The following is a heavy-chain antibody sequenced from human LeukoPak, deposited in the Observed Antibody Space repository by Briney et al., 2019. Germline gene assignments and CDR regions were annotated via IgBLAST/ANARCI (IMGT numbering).Heavy chain of an antibody. CDR2: IYYSGST. CDR3: ARDVVSCSGGSCYSGFAWFDP. CDR1: GGSISSGGYY. V-gene: IGHV4-31*03. J-gene: IGHJ5*02. Sequence: ASETLSLTCTVSGGSISSGGYYWSWLRQHPGKGLEWIGYIYYSGSTYYNPSLKSRVTISVDTSKNQFSLKLSSVTAADTAVYYCARDVVSCSGGSCYSGFAWFDPWGQGTLVTVSS. D-gene: IGHD2-15*01.